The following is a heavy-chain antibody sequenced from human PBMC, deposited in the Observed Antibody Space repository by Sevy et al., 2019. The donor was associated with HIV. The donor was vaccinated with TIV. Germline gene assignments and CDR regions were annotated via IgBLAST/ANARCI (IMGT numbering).Heavy chain of an antibody. CDR3: ARGAYDSSGYYLKSDY. J-gene: IGHJ4*02. CDR2: IRSKTYGGTT. D-gene: IGHD3-22*01. CDR1: GFTFGDYA. V-gene: IGHV3-49*03. Sequence: GGSLRLSCTASGFTFGDYALSWFRQAPGKGMEWVGFIRSKTYGGTTEHAASVKGRFTISRDDSKSIAYLQMNSLKTEDTALYYCARGAYDSSGYYLKSDYWGQGTLVTVSS.